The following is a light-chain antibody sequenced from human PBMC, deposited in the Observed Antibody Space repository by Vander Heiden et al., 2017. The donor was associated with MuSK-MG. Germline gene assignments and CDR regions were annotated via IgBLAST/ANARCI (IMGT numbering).Light chain of an antibody. V-gene: IGKV1-33*01. J-gene: IGKJ5*01. CDR2: DAS. CDR1: RDISSF. Sequence: DIQMTQSPSSLSASVGDRVTITCRASRDISSFLNWYKQKPGKAPKLLIYDASNLEKDVKSRFSGSGVGTEVTFTIISRQPEDIDSYYCQQEHNVHPVITFGQGTLLDIK. CDR3: QQEHNVHPVIT.